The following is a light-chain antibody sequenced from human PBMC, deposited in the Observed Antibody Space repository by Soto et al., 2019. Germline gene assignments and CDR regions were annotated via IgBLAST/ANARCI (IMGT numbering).Light chain of an antibody. Sequence: QAVVTQPPSVSGAPGQRITISCTGSSSNIGAGYDVHWYQQLPGTAPKLLIYNNSNRPSGVPDRFSGSKSGTSASLAITGLQAEDEADYYCQSYGSSRSGVVFGGGTKVTVL. CDR3: QSYGSSRSGVV. V-gene: IGLV1-40*01. J-gene: IGLJ2*01. CDR2: NNS. CDR1: SSNIGAGYD.